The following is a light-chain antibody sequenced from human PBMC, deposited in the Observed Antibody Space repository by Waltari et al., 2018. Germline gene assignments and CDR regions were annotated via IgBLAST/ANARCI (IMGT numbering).Light chain of an antibody. V-gene: IGLV2-11*01. CDR3: CSFSGTYYV. J-gene: IGLJ1*01. Sequence: QSALTQPRSVSGTPGQSVTISCTGTSRDVGSYTYVSWYQQHPGKAPKLMIYDVTNRPSGVPDRFSGSKSGNTASLTISGLQAEDEADYHCCSFSGTYYVFGTGTEVTVL. CDR2: DVT. CDR1: SRDVGSYTY.